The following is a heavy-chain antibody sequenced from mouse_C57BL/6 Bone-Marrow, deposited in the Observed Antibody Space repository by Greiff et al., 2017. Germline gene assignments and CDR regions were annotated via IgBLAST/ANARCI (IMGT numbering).Heavy chain of an antibody. V-gene: IGHV1-69*01. Sequence: VPLPPPGAELVMPGASVKLSCKASVYTFTSYWMHWVKPTPVHGLELVGELDPSDSYTNYHQKFKGKFTLTVDKSSSTAYMQLSSLTSEDSAVYYCASGYYGSRYYFDYWGQGTTLTVSS. CDR2: LDPSDSYT. CDR1: VYTFTSYW. CDR3: ASGYYGSRYYFDY. D-gene: IGHD1-1*01. J-gene: IGHJ2*01.